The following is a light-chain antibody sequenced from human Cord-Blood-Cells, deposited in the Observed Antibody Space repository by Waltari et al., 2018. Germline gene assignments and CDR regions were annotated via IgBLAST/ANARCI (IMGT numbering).Light chain of an antibody. J-gene: IGKJ4*01. V-gene: IGKV4-1*01. CDR3: QQYYSTPLT. CDR1: QSVLYSSNNKNY. CDR2: WAS. Sequence: DIVMTQSPDSLAVSLGERATNHCKYSQSVLYSSNNKNYLSWYQQKPGQPPKLLMYWASTRETGVPDLFSGSGSGTDYTLTISSLQAEDVAVYYCQQYYSTPLTFGGGTKVEIK.